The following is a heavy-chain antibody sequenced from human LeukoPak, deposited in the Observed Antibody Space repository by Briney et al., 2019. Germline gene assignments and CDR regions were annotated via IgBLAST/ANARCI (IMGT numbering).Heavy chain of an antibody. V-gene: IGHV1-46*01. CDR1: GYTVTSYY. D-gene: IGHD5-24*01. CDR3: ASVYKHGMDV. Sequence: ASVKVSCKASGYTVTSYYMHWVRQAPGQGLEWMAILNPSGGSSNYAQKFQGRATLARATSTGTVYMELSSLRSEDTAVYYCASVYKHGMDVWGQGTTVIVSS. J-gene: IGHJ6*02. CDR2: LNPSGGSS.